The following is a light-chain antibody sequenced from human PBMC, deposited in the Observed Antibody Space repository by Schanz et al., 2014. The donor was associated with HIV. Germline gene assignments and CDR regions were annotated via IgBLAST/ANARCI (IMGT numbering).Light chain of an antibody. V-gene: IGLV1-40*01. Sequence: QSVLAQPPSVSGAPGQRVTISCTGTSSNIGAGYDVHWYQLLPGTAPTLLIFDNTNRPSGVPARFSGSKSGSSASLAISGLQADDEADYYCAAWDDSLSGHVVFGGGTKLTVL. CDR1: SSNIGAGYD. CDR3: AAWDDSLSGHVV. CDR2: DNT. J-gene: IGLJ2*01.